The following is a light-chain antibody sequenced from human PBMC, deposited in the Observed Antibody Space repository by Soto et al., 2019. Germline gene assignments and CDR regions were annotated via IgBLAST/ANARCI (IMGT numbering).Light chain of an antibody. Sequence: DIQMTQSPSSLSASVGDRVTITCRASQSISKNLNWYQQKPGKAPKVLIYGASSLQSGVPSRFSGSGSGTDFTLTITGLQAEDFAAYFCQQSYRTPRTFGQGTKVEIK. J-gene: IGKJ1*01. CDR3: QQSYRTPRT. CDR2: GAS. CDR1: QSISKN. V-gene: IGKV1-39*01.